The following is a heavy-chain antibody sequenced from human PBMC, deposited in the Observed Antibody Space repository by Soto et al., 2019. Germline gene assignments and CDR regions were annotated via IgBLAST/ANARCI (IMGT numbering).Heavy chain of an antibody. CDR2: ISAHNGNT. CDR3: ARVWAYGGPFDS. J-gene: IGHJ4*02. V-gene: IGHV1-18*01. CDR1: GYMFTSYG. D-gene: IGHD3-16*01. Sequence: QVQLVQSGAEVKKPGASVKVSCKASGYMFTSYGISWVRQAPGQGLEWMGWISAHNGNTKNAQKFQGRVTMTTDTPTRTAYRELGSLRSDDTAVYYWARVWAYGGPFDSGGQEPRAPV.